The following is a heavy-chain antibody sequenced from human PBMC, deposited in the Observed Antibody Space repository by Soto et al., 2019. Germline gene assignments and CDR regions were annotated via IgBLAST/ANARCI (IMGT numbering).Heavy chain of an antibody. V-gene: IGHV1-18*01. Sequence: QVQLVQSGAEVKKPGASVKISCKASGYTFTSYGISWVRQAPGQGLEWMGWISAYNGNTNYAQKLQGRVTMTTDTATSTAYMELRSLRSDDTAVYYCVREGSGIAVAGTSDYWGQGTLVTVSS. CDR2: ISAYNGNT. J-gene: IGHJ4*02. CDR3: VREGSGIAVAGTSDY. D-gene: IGHD6-19*01. CDR1: GYTFTSYG.